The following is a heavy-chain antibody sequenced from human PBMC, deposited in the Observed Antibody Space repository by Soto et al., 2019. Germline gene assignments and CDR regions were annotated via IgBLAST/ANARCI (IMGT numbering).Heavy chain of an antibody. CDR3: ATTMTSRHEGYYYYGMDV. CDR2: IYYSGST. J-gene: IGHJ6*02. Sequence: SETLSLTCTVSGGSISSGDYYWSWIRQPPGKGLEWIGYIYYSGSTYYNPSLKSRVTISVDTSKNQFSLKLSSVTAADTAVYYCATTMTSRHEGYYYYGMDVWGQGTTVTVSS. CDR1: GGSISSGDYY. V-gene: IGHV4-30-4*01. D-gene: IGHD2-21*02.